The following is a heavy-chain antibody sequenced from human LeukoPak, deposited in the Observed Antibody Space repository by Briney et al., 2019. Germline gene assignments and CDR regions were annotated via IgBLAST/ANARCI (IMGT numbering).Heavy chain of an antibody. V-gene: IGHV4-59*01. CDR1: GGSFSGYY. J-gene: IGHJ4*02. CDR3: ASRKLGNDY. CDR2: IYHTGST. D-gene: IGHD7-27*01. Sequence: SETLSLTCAVYGGSFSGYYWSWIRQSPGKGLEWIGYIYHTGSTSYSPSLKSRVTISADTSQDQFSLKLSSVTAADTAVYYCASRKLGNDYWGQGTLVTVSS.